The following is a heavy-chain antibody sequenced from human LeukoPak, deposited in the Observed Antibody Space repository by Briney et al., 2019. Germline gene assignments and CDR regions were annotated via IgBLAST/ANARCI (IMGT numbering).Heavy chain of an antibody. D-gene: IGHD3-16*01. V-gene: IGHV1-69*13. CDR3: ARSGRYPGGYQGVDV. CDR1: GGTFSRYP. CDR2: TIPVFGTT. Sequence: GASVKVSCKASGGTFSRYPISWVRQAPGQGLEWMGGTIPVFGTTTYAQKFQGRVTITADESTKTAYMGLSSLRFGDTAVYYCARSGRYPGGYQGVDVWGQGTTVTVSS. J-gene: IGHJ6*01.